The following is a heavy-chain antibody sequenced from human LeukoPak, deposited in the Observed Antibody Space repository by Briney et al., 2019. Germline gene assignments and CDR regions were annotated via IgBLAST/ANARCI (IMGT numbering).Heavy chain of an antibody. Sequence: SETLSLTSTVSGGSISSSSYYWGWTRQPPGKGLEWIGSIYYSGSTYYNPSLKTRVTISVDTSKNQFSVKLSSVTAADTAVYYCASTLAYCGGECYPYYWGQGTLVTVSS. CDR2: IYYSGST. J-gene: IGHJ4*02. CDR3: ASTLAYCGGECYPYY. V-gene: IGHV4-39*01. CDR1: GGSISSSSYY. D-gene: IGHD2-21*01.